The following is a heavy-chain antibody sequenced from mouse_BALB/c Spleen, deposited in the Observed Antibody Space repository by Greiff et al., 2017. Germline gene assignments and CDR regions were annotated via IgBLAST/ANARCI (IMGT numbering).Heavy chain of an antibody. CDR1: GFSLTSYG. CDR2: IWRGGST. D-gene: IGHD2-4*01. V-gene: IGHV2-5-1*01. CDR3: AKTRSTMITTGFAY. Sequence: VHLVESGPSLVQPSQSLSITCTVSGFSLTSYGVHWVRQSPGKGLEWLGVIWRGGSTDYNAAFMSRLSITKDNSKSQVFFKMNSLQADDTAIYYCAKTRSTMITTGFAYWGQGTLVTVSA. J-gene: IGHJ3*01.